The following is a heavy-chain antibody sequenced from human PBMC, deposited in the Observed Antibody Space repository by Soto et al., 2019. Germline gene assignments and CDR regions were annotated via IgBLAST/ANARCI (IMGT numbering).Heavy chain of an antibody. CDR1: GFTFSSYG. CDR2: IWYDGSNK. CDR3: ARGRALWSSQPPFDY. D-gene: IGHD3-3*01. J-gene: IGHJ4*02. Sequence: QVQLVESGGGVVQPGRSLRLSCAASGFTFSSYGMHWVRQAPGKGLEWVAVIWYDGSNKYYADSVKGRFTISRDNSKNTLYLQMNSLRAEDTAVYYCARGRALWSSQPPFDYWGQGTLVTVSS. V-gene: IGHV3-33*01.